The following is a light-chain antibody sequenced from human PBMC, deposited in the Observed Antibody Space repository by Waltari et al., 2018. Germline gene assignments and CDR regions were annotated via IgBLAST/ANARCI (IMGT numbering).Light chain of an antibody. CDR1: QSLVRSDGNTY. CDR3: MQGTHWPPIT. V-gene: IGKV2-30*02. Sequence: VVMTQSQPSLPVTLGPPASRPCRSSQSLVRSDGNTYLNWFQQRPGQSPRRLIYKVSNRDSGVPDRFSGSGSGTDFTLKISRVEAEDVGIYYCMQGTHWPPITFGQGTRLEIK. J-gene: IGKJ5*01. CDR2: KVS.